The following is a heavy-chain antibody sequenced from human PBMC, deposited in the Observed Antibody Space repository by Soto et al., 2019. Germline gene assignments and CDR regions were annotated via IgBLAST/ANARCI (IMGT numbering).Heavy chain of an antibody. D-gene: IGHD2-2*01. CDR2: IYRTGNT. J-gene: IGHJ4*02. CDR3: ARGDYQYSIDY. V-gene: IGHV4-30-2*01. Sequence: SETLSLTCAVSGDSMTSGDYSWSWIRQPPGKGLEWLGYIYRTGNTHYSPSLKSRVSISQDRSKNQFSLELTSVTAADTAVYYCARGDYQYSIDYWGQGTLVTVSS. CDR1: GDSMTSGDYS.